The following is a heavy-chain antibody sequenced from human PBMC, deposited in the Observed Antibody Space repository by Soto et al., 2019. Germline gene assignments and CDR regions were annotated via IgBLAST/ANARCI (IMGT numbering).Heavy chain of an antibody. CDR3: ASLYSSSMSGYYYGMDV. J-gene: IGHJ6*02. V-gene: IGHV4-61*01. CDR2: IYYSGST. Sequence: PSETLSLTCTVSGGSVSSGSYYWSWIRQPPGKGLEWIGYIYYSGSTNYNPSLKSRVTISVDTSKNQFSLKLSSVTAADTAVYYCASLYSSSMSGYYYGMDVWGQGTTVTVSS. CDR1: GGSVSSGSYY. D-gene: IGHD6-13*01.